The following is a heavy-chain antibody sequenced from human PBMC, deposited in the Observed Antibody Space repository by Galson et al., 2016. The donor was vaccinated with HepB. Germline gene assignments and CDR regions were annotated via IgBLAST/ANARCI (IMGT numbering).Heavy chain of an antibody. V-gene: IGHV3-9*01. CDR1: GFTFDDYG. CDR2: ISWDSGKI. D-gene: IGHD5-12*01. J-gene: IGHJ4*02. CDR3: ATSNSRSGSDWRITDY. Sequence: SLRLSSAASGFTFDDYGMNWVRQVPGKGLEWVSGISWDSGKIGYTDSVKGRFTISRDNSKNTLYLQMNSLRAEDTAVYYCATSNSRSGSDWRITDYWGQGTLVTVSS.